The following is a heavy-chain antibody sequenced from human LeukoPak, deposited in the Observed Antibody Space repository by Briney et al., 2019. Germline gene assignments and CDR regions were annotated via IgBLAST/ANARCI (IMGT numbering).Heavy chain of an antibody. CDR1: GYTFTSYG. CDR3: ARDLGYYYDSSGYYRIDY. D-gene: IGHD3-22*01. J-gene: IGHJ4*02. CDR2: ISAYNGNT. Sequence: GASVKVSCKASGYTFTSYGISWVRQAPGQGLEWMGWISAYNGNTNYAQKLQGRVTMTTDTSTSTAYMELRSLRSDDTAVYYCARDLGYYYDSSGYYRIDYWGQGTLVTVSS. V-gene: IGHV1-18*01.